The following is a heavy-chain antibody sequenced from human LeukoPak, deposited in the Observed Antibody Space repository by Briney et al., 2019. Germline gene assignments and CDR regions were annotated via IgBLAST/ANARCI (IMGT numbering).Heavy chain of an antibody. D-gene: IGHD3-22*01. Sequence: ASVKVSCKASGYTFTGYYMHWVRQAPGQGLEWMGWINPNSGGTNYAQKFQGRVTMTRDTSISTAYMELSRLRSDDTAVYYCQTYYYDSSGYYLDYWGQGTLVTVSS. CDR2: INPNSGGT. CDR3: QTYYYDSSGYYLDY. CDR1: GYTFTGYY. J-gene: IGHJ4*02. V-gene: IGHV1-2*02.